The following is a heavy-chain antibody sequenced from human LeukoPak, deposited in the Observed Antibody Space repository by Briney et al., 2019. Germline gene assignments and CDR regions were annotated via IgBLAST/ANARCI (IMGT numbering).Heavy chain of an antibody. J-gene: IGHJ4*02. CDR1: GFTFNSYA. CDR3: ASSLEWYGHDY. V-gene: IGHV3-23*01. Sequence: GGSLRLSRAASGFTFNSYAMPWVRQAPGKGLEWVSSIDGSGGTTYYADSVKGRFTISRDNSKNTLYLQMNSLRAEDTAVYYCASSLEWYGHDYWGQGTLVTVSS. CDR2: IDGSGGTT. D-gene: IGHD3-3*01.